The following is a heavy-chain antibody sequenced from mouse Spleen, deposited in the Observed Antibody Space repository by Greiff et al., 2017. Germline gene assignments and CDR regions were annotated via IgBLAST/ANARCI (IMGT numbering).Heavy chain of an antibody. D-gene: IGHD1-1*01. CDR2: ISDGGSYT. J-gene: IGHJ4*01. V-gene: IGHV5-4*03. CDR3: ARSITTVVANDAMDY. CDR1: GFTFSSYA. Sequence: EVKLVESGGGLVKPGGSLKLSCAASGFTFSSYAMSWVRQTPEKRLEWVATISDGGSYTYYPDNVKGRFTISRDNAKNNLYLQMSHLKSEDTAMYYCARSITTVVANDAMDYWGQGTSVTVSS.